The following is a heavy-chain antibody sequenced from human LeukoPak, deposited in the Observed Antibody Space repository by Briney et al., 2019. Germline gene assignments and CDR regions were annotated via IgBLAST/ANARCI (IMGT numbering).Heavy chain of an antibody. CDR2: IYTSGST. J-gene: IGHJ6*02. V-gene: IGHV4-61*02. CDR3: ARADIVVVPGSDYYYGMDV. D-gene: IGHD2-2*01. Sequence: SQTLSLTCTVSGGSISSGSYYWSWIRQPAGKGLEWIGRIYTSGSTNYNPSLKSRVTVSVDTSKNQFSLKLSSVTAADTAVYYCARADIVVVPGSDYYYGMDVWGQGTTVTVSS. CDR1: GGSISSGSYY.